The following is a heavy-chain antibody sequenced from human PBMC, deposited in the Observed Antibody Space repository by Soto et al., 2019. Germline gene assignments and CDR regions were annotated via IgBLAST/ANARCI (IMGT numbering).Heavy chain of an antibody. V-gene: IGHV1-46*01. CDR1: GYTFSSYY. D-gene: IGHD3-3*01. J-gene: IGHJ3*02. Sequence: QVQLVQSGAEVKKPGASVKVSCKAYGYTFSSYYIHWVRQAPGQGLEWMGMINPSSGSTRYAQRFQGRVTMTRDTSTSTVYMELSSLRSEETAVYYCARVELVWSNKDFDIWGQGTMVTVSS. CDR2: INPSSGST. CDR3: ARVELVWSNKDFDI.